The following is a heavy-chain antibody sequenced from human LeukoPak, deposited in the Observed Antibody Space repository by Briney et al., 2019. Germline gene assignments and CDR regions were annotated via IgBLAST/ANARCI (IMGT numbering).Heavy chain of an antibody. Sequence: GGSLRLSCAASGFTFDDYPMHWVRQAPGKGLEWVSLISWDGGGTYYADSVKGRSTISRDNAKNTLYLQMNNLRVEDTAVYYCARVGDYENSGSQPFDYWGQGTLVTVSS. V-gene: IGHV3-43*01. CDR3: ARVGDYENSGSQPFDY. CDR1: GFTFDDYP. D-gene: IGHD3-22*01. CDR2: ISWDGGGT. J-gene: IGHJ4*02.